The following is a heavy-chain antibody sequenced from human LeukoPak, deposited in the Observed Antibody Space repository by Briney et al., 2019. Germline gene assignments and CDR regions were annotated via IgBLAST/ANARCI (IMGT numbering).Heavy chain of an antibody. CDR1: NYSISSGYY. V-gene: IGHV4-38-2*01. D-gene: IGHD3-16*02. CDR2: IYHRGNT. CDR3: ARIRMITFGGVIVRTYYFDY. J-gene: IGHJ4*02. Sequence: SETLSLTCAVSNYSISSGYYWGWIRQPPGKGLEWIGSIYHRGNTYYNPSLKSRVTISVDTSKNHFSLKLSSVTAADTAVYYCARIRMITFGGVIVRTYYFDYWGQGTLVIVSS.